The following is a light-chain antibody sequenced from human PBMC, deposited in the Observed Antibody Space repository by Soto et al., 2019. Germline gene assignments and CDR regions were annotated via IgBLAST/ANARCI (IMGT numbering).Light chain of an antibody. CDR1: SSNIGAGYD. Sequence: QSVLTQPPSVSGAPGQRVTISCTGSSSNIGAGYDIHWYQNLPGTAPKLLIYGNSNRPSGVPDRFSGSKSGTSACLAITGRQAEDEAYYYCPSYDSSLSAYVFGTGTTLTVL. V-gene: IGLV1-40*01. J-gene: IGLJ1*01. CDR3: PSYDSSLSAYV. CDR2: GNS.